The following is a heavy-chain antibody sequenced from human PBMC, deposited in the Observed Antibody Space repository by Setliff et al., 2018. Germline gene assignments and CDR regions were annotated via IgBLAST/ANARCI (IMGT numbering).Heavy chain of an antibody. CDR2: IYAGDSDT. J-gene: IGHJ3*01. Sequence: GESLKISCKGSGYSFSTHWIGWVRQMPGKGLEWMGVIYAGDSDTRYSPSFQGQVTFSADKSISTAYLQWSTLKASDTAMYYCARLGSSSWYNDVFDFWGPGTMVTVSS. V-gene: IGHV5-51*01. CDR1: GYSFSTHW. D-gene: IGHD6-13*01. CDR3: ARLGSSSWYNDVFDF.